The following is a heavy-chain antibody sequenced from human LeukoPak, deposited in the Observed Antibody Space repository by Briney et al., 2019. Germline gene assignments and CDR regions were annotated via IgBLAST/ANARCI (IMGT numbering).Heavy chain of an antibody. V-gene: IGHV1-8*01. D-gene: IGHD2-2*01. CDR2: MNPNSGNT. CDR3: ARDARGVAAADDAFDL. Sequence: GASVKVSCKASGFTFTSHDFNWVRQATGQGLEWMGWMNPNSGNTGYAQKFQGRVTMTRDTSLSTAYMELSSPRSEDTAMYYCARDARGVAAADDAFDLWGQGTVVTVSS. J-gene: IGHJ3*01. CDR1: GFTFTSHD.